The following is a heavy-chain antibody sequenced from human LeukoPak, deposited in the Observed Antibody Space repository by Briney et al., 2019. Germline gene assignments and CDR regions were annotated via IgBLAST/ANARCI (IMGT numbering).Heavy chain of an antibody. CDR2: INAGNGNT. CDR1: GYDFTSYA. CDR3: AKDEKGYYHDTSGYPDAFDI. D-gene: IGHD3-22*01. J-gene: IGHJ3*02. Sequence: ASVKVSCKASGYDFTSYAMHWVRQAPGQRLEWMGWINAGNGNTKYSQKFQDRVTVTRDTSTSIAYMELSSLRSEDTAVYYCAKDEKGYYHDTSGYPDAFDIWGQGTMVTVSS. V-gene: IGHV1-3*01.